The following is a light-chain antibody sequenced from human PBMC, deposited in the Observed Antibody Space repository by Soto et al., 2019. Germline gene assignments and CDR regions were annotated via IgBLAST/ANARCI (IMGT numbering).Light chain of an antibody. J-gene: IGKJ5*01. CDR3: QQRSNWPPIP. CDR2: DAS. V-gene: IGKV3-11*01. CDR1: QSFKSF. Sequence: EIVLKLSPATLSLSKGERASLSGRASQSFKSFLVWYQQRPGQAPRLLIHDASHRAAGIPARFSGSGFGTDFTLTISSLEPEDAAVYYCQQRSNWPPIPFGQGTRLENK.